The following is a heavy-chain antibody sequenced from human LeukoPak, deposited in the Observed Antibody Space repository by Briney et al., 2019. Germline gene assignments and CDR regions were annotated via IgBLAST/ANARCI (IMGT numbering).Heavy chain of an antibody. J-gene: IGHJ6*02. CDR2: ISSGSTYI. D-gene: IGHD2/OR15-2a*01. CDR3: ARVLFVHDYYYAMDV. V-gene: IGHV3-21*01. Sequence: GGSLRLSCAASGFIFSNYNMNWDRQAPGKGLEWVSSISSGSTYIYYADSLKGRFTISRDNAKNSLYLQMNSLRAEDTAVYYCARVLFVHDYYYAMDVWGQGTTVTVSS. CDR1: GFIFSNYN.